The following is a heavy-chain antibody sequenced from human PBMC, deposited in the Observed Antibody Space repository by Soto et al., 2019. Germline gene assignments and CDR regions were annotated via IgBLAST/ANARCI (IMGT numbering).Heavy chain of an antibody. Sequence: SETLSLTCAVYGCSFSGYCWCWIRQPPGKGLEWMGEINHSGRTNYNPSLKSRVTISVDTSKSQFSLKLSSVTVAVTAVYYGARGRKYYDCWSGYSHPRYYFNYWGQGTLVTVSS. CDR1: GCSFSGYC. CDR2: INHSGRT. V-gene: IGHV4-34*01. D-gene: IGHD3-3*01. CDR3: ARGRKYYDCWSGYSHPRYYFNY. J-gene: IGHJ4*02.